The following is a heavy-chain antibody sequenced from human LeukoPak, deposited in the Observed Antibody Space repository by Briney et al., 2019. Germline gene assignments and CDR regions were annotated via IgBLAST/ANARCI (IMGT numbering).Heavy chain of an antibody. D-gene: IGHD3-9*01. Sequence: PSETLSLTCTVSGGSISSGSYYWSWIRQPAGKGLEWIGRIYTSGSTNYNPSLKSRVTISVDTSKNQFSLKLSSVTAADTAVYYCARSAELRYFDWLPEDYWGQGTLVTVSS. V-gene: IGHV4-61*02. CDR2: IYTSGST. CDR3: ARSAELRYFDWLPEDY. J-gene: IGHJ4*02. CDR1: GGSISSGSYY.